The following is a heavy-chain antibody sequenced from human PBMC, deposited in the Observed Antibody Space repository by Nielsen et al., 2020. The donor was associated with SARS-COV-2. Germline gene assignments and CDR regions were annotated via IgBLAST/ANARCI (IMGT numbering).Heavy chain of an antibody. V-gene: IGHV3-30*18. CDR2: ISYDGSNK. J-gene: IGHJ3*02. D-gene: IGHD1-7*01. CDR3: AKIDVELGSFDI. Sequence: GGSLRLSCAASGFTFSSYGMHWVRQAPGKGLEWVAVISYDGSNKYYADSVKGRFTISRDNSKNTLYLQMNSLRAEDTALYYCAKIDVELGSFDIWGQGTMVTVSS. CDR1: GFTFSSYG.